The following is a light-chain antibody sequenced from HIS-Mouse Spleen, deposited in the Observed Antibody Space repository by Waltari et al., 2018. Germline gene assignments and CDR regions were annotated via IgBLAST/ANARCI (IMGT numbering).Light chain of an antibody. J-gene: IGLJ2*01. Sequence: SYELTQPPSVSVSPGQTARITCSGAALPTNNASWYQQKSGPAPVVVLYEDSKRPSGIPERFSGSSSGTMATLTISGAQVEDEADYYCYSTDSSGNHRVFGGGTKLTVL. CDR3: YSTDSSGNHRV. CDR2: EDS. CDR1: ALPTNN. V-gene: IGLV3-10*01.